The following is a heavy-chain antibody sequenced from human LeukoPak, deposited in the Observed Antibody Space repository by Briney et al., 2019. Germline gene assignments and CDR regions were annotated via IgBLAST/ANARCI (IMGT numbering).Heavy chain of an antibody. CDR3: ARRSDFWSGYYTTLRGGYYFDY. J-gene: IGHJ4*02. CDR2: IYYSGST. Sequence: SETLSLTCTVSGGSISSYYWSWIRQPPGKGLEWIGYIYYSGSTNYNPSLKSRVTISVDTSKNQFSLKLSSVTAADTAVYYCARRSDFWSGYYTTLRGGYYFDYWGQGTLVTVSS. D-gene: IGHD3-3*01. V-gene: IGHV4-59*12. CDR1: GGSISSYY.